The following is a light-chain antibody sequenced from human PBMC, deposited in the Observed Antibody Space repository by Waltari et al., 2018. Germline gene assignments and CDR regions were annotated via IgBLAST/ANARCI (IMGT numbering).Light chain of an antibody. CDR2: EVS. CDR3: CSYAGSGSSVV. Sequence: QSALTQPASVSGSPGQSITISCTGTSSDVGNYNLVSWYQQHPGKAPKLIIYEVSQRPSGVSNRFSGSKSGTTASLTISGLQAEDEADCYCCSYAGSGSSVVFGGGTKLTVL. CDR1: SSDVGNYNL. V-gene: IGLV2-23*02. J-gene: IGLJ2*01.